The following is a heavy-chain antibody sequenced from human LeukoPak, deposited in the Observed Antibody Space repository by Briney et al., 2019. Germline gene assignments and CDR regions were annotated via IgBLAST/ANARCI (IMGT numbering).Heavy chain of an antibody. CDR3: ARGPPDSQWLVWYYFDY. Sequence: SGTLSLTCTVSGGSITNYYWSWIRQSPGKGLEWIGYISSSGNTNYNAALKGRVTISVDTYKNHFSLILSSVTAADTAVYYCARGPPDSQWLVWYYFDYWGQGTLVTVSS. CDR2: ISSSGNT. D-gene: IGHD6-19*01. J-gene: IGHJ4*02. CDR1: GGSITNYY. V-gene: IGHV4-59*01.